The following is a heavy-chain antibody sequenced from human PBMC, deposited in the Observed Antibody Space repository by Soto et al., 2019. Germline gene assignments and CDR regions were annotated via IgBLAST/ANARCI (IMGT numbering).Heavy chain of an antibody. J-gene: IGHJ6*02. CDR2: IYYSGST. D-gene: IGHD3-10*01. Sequence: SETLSLTCTVSGGSISSGGYYWSWIRQHPGKGLEWIGYIYYSGSTYYNPSLKSRVTISVDTSKNQFSLKLSSVTAADTAVYYCASCNITMVGYGMDVWGQGTTVTVSS. CDR3: ASCNITMVGYGMDV. V-gene: IGHV4-31*03. CDR1: GGSISSGGYY.